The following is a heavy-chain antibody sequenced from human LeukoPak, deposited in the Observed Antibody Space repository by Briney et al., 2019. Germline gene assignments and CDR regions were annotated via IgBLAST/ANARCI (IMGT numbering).Heavy chain of an antibody. CDR2: ISSSSSYI. V-gene: IGHV3-21*01. D-gene: IGHD1-1*01. CDR3: AKDLTEDCNDAMCAFDI. J-gene: IGHJ3*02. Sequence: GGSLRLSCAASGFTFSSYSMNWVRQAPGKGLEWVSSISSSSSYIYYADSVKGRFTISRDNAKNSLYLQMNSLSAEDTAVYYCAKDLTEDCNDAMCAFDIWGQGTMVTVSS. CDR1: GFTFSSYS.